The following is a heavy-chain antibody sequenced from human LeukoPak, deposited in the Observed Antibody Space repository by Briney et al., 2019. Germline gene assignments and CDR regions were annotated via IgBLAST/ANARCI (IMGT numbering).Heavy chain of an antibody. V-gene: IGHV1-69*01. CDR3: ARPDYDFWSGYNNWFDP. Sequence: GASVKVSCKASGGTFSSYAISWVRQAPGQGLEWMGGIIPIFGTANYAQKFQGRVTITADESTSTAYMELSSPRSEDTAVYYCARPDYDFWSGYNNWFDPWGQGTLVTVSS. CDR2: IIPIFGTA. CDR1: GGTFSSYA. J-gene: IGHJ5*02. D-gene: IGHD3-3*01.